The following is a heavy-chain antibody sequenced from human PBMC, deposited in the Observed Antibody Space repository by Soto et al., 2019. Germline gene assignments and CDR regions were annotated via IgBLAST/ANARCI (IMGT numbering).Heavy chain of an antibody. V-gene: IGHV4-59*08. D-gene: IGHD6-13*01. CDR2: IYYSGST. Sequence: PSGTLYPTFPLPGCSIRSYHLSWIRQPPGKGRQWIGYIYYSGSTHYHPSLKSRVTISVDTSKNQFSLKLTSVTAADTAVYYCARYRREAVAGYTLDNWGQGMLVTV. CDR3: ARYRREAVAGYTLDN. J-gene: IGHJ4*02. CDR1: GCSIRSYH.